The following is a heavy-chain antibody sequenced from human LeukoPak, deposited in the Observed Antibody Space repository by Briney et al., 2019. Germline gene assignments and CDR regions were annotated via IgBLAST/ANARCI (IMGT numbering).Heavy chain of an antibody. V-gene: IGHV3-43*02. CDR2: ISGDGGST. CDR3: AKLKSGSYSHDAFDI. Sequence: PGGSLRLSCAASGFTFDDYAMHWVRQAPGKGLEWVSLISGDGGSTYYADSVKGRFTISRDNSKNSLYLQMNSLRTEDTALYYCAKLKSGSYSHDAFDIWGQGTMVTVSS. CDR1: GFTFDDYA. J-gene: IGHJ3*02. D-gene: IGHD1-26*01.